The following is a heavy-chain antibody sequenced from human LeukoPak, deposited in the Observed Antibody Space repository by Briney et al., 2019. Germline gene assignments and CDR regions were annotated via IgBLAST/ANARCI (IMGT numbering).Heavy chain of an antibody. V-gene: IGHV3-21*01. CDR3: ARDKVYCSGGSCYWRDYYYYYMDV. Sequence: GGSLRLSCAGSGFTFSSYSMNWVRQAPGKGLEWVSSISSSSGYIYYADSVKGRFTISRDNAKNSLYLQMNSLRAEDTAVYYCARDKVYCSGGSCYWRDYYYYYMDVWGKGTTVTVSS. D-gene: IGHD2-15*01. CDR1: GFTFSSYS. CDR2: ISSSSGYI. J-gene: IGHJ6*03.